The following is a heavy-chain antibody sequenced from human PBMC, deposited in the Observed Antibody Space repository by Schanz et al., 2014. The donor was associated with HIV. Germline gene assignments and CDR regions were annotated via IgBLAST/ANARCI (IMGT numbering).Heavy chain of an antibody. CDR2: FIPIFGTT. D-gene: IGHD4-4*01. V-gene: IGHV1-69*01. CDR3: ASQYSNYDSSRRYHWYFDL. CDR1: GGTFSSYA. J-gene: IGHJ2*01. Sequence: QVQVVQSGAEVKKPGSSVKVSCKASGGTFSSYAISWVRQAPGQGLEWMGGFIPIFGTTNYAQKFQGRVTIPADESTSTTYLELSSLRSEDTAVYYCASQYSNYDSSRRYHWYFDLWGRGTLVTVSS.